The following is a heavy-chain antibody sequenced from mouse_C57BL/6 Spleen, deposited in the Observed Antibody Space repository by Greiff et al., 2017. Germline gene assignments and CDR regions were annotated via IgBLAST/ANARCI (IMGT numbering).Heavy chain of an antibody. CDR1: GYTFTSYW. V-gene: IGHV1-52*01. J-gene: IGHJ3*01. Sequence: VQLQQPGAELVRPGSSVKLSCKASGYTFTSYWMHWVKQRPIQGLEWIGNIDPSDSETHYNQKFKDKATLTVDKSSSTAYMQLSSLTSEDSAVYYCARSYGNYPAWFAYWGQGTLVTVSA. D-gene: IGHD2-10*02. CDR3: ARSYGNYPAWFAY. CDR2: IDPSDSET.